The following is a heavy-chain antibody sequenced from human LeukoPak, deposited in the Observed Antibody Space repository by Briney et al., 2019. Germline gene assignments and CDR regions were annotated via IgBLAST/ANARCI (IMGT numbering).Heavy chain of an antibody. CDR2: MTGGRGTT. J-gene: IGHJ4*02. V-gene: IGHV3-23*01. CDR3: ARDQYCTNGVCYTAHYFDY. Sequence: GGSLRLSCAASGFTFSTYTMNWVRQVPGKGLEWVSAMTGGRGTTLYTDSVKGRFTISRDNSKNTLYLQMNSLRVEDTAVYYCARDQYCTNGVCYTAHYFDYWGQGTLVTVSS. D-gene: IGHD2-8*01. CDR1: GFTFSTYT.